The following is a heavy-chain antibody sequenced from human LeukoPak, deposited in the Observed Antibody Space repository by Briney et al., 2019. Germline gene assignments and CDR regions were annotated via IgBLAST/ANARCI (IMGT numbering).Heavy chain of an antibody. CDR2: ISGSGGST. D-gene: IGHD2-15*01. CDR1: GFTFSSYA. CDR3: AKLCSGSCYQASDI. J-gene: IGHJ3*02. Sequence: PGGSLRLSCAASGFTFSSYAMSWVRQAPGKGLEWVSAISGSGGSTFYADSVKGRFTISRDNSKNTVFLQVDSLRAEDTAVYYCAKLCSGSCYQASDIWGQGTMVTVSS. V-gene: IGHV3-23*01.